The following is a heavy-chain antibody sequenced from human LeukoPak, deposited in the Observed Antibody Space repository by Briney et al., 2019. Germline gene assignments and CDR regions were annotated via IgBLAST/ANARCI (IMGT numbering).Heavy chain of an antibody. Sequence: SETLSLTCTVSGGSISSYYLSWIRQPRGKGLEWIGFISYTGSIDYASSLKSRVTISVDTSKNLFSLKLSSVTAADTAVYYCARFAYSGYYFDYWGRGTLVTVSS. V-gene: IGHV4-59*01. CDR2: ISYTGSI. CDR1: GGSISSYY. J-gene: IGHJ4*02. D-gene: IGHD3-22*01. CDR3: ARFAYSGYYFDY.